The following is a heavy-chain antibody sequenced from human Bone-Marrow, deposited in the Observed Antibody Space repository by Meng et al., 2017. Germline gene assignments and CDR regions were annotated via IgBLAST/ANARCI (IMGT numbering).Heavy chain of an antibody. CDR2: IYSNGIT. Sequence: QRPLRWAGPGLVKPSETLSLTCTASGGSISSSPCYWAWIRQPPGKGPEWIGSIYSNGITYYNASLKSRVTMSIDTSKNQFSLKLSSVTAADTAVYYCARDNRGDYYDGSGRGYFHHWGQGALVTVSS. CDR3: ARDNRGDYYDGSGRGYFHH. J-gene: IGHJ1*01. CDR1: GGSISSSPCY. V-gene: IGHV4-39*07. D-gene: IGHD3-22*01.